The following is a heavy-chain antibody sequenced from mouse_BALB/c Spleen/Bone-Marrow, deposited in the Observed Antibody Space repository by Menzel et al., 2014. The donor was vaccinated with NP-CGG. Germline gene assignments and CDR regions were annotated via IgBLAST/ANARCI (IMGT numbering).Heavy chain of an antibody. Sequence: VQLQQSGPELVKPGASVKVSCKASDYAFTTYNMYWVKQSHGKSLEWIGHIDPYNGGPSYNQKFKGKATLTVDKSSSTAYMHLNSLTSEDSAVYYCAREGVGYYAMDYWGQGTSVTVSS. D-gene: IGHD1-1*01. CDR3: AREGVGYYAMDY. J-gene: IGHJ4*01. V-gene: IGHV1S135*01. CDR1: DYAFTTYN. CDR2: IDPYNGGP.